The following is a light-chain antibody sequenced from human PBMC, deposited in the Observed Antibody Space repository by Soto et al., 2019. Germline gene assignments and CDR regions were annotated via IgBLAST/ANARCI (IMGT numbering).Light chain of an antibody. CDR2: GAS. V-gene: IGKV1-39*01. J-gene: IGKJ2*01. Sequence: DTQMTQSPSSLSASVGERVTITCRASQSIGNYLSWYAQKPGKAPKLLIYGASSLQSGVPSRFSGSRSVTYFTLTINNLQPEDFATYYCQQSDNIPFTFGQGTKPE. CDR1: QSIGNY. CDR3: QQSDNIPFT.